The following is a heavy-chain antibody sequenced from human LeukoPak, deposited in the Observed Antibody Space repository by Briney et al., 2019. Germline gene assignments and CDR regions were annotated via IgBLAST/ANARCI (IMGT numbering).Heavy chain of an antibody. V-gene: IGHV1-69*04. D-gene: IGHD3-22*01. CDR1: GGTFSSYA. J-gene: IGHJ3*02. CDR2: IIPILGIA. CDR3: ARGQLYYDSSGLPRGAFDI. Sequence: SVKVSCKASGGTFSSYAISWVRQAPGQGLEWMGRIIPILGIANYAQKFQGRVTITADKSTSTAYMELSSLRSEDTAVYYCARGQLYYDSSGLPRGAFDIWGQGTMVTVSS.